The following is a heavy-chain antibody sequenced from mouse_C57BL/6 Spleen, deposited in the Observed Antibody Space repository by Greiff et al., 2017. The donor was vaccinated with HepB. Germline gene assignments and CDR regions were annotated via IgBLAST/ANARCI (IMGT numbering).Heavy chain of an antibody. J-gene: IGHJ3*01. CDR2: IYPGSGST. CDR1: GYTFTSYW. V-gene: IGHV1-55*01. D-gene: IGHD1-1*01. Sequence: QVQLQQPGAELVKPGASVKMSCKASGYTFTSYWITWVKQRPGQGLEWIGDIYPGSGSTNYNEKFKSKATLTVDTSSSTAYMQLSSRTSEDSAVYYCALGVITTVVAPGFAYWGQGTLVTVSA. CDR3: ALGVITTVVAPGFAY.